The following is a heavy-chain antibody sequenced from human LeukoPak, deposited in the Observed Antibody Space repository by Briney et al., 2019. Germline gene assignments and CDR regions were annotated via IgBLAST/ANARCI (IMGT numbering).Heavy chain of an antibody. CDR1: GFTFSSYG. D-gene: IGHD6-13*01. CDR3: AGRGLSSWYPFDY. CDR2: IRYDGSNK. J-gene: IGHJ4*02. Sequence: PGGSLRLSCAASGFTFSSYGMHWVRQAPGKGLEGVAFIRYDGSNKYYADSVKGRFTISRDNSKNTLYLQMNSLRAEDTAVYYCAGRGLSSWYPFDYWGQGTLVTVSS. V-gene: IGHV3-30*02.